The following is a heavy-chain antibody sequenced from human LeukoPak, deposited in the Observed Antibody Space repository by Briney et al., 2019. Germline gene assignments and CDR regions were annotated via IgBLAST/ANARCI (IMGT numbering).Heavy chain of an antibody. V-gene: IGHV1-69*01. CDR3: ARVGYCSSTSCYYYFDY. CDR2: IIPIFGTA. Sequence: GSSVKVSCKASGGTFSSYAISWVRQAPGQGLEWMGGIIPIFGTANYAQKFQGRVTITADESTSTAYMELSSLRSEDTAVYYCARVGYCSSTSCYYYFDYWGQGTLVTVSS. D-gene: IGHD2-2*01. CDR1: GGTFSSYA. J-gene: IGHJ4*02.